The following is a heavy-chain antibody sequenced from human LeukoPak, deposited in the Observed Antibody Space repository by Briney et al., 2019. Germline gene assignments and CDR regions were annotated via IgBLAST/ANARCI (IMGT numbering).Heavy chain of an antibody. CDR3: AKESPYSSNRLYYFDY. Sequence: GGSLRLSCAASGFTFNNFAMSWVRQTPEKGLEWVSAISGSDGRIFYADSVKGRFTISRDNSRNTLSLQMNSLRADDTAMYYCAKESPYSSNRLYYFDYWGQGNLVTVSS. CDR2: ISGSDGRI. D-gene: IGHD2-21*01. V-gene: IGHV3-23*01. CDR1: GFTFNNFA. J-gene: IGHJ4*02.